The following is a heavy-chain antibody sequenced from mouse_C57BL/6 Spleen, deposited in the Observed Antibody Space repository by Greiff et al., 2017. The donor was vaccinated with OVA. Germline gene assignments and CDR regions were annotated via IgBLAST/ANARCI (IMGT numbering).Heavy chain of an antibody. J-gene: IGHJ2*01. D-gene: IGHD1-1*01. Sequence: VKLMESGPELVKPGASVKISCKASGYAFSSSWMNWVKQRPGKGLEWIGRIYPGDGDTNYNGKFKGKATLTADKSSSTAYMQLSSLTSEDSAVYFCARRGVYLGYFDYWGQGTTLTVSS. CDR1: GYAFSSSW. CDR3: ARRGVYLGYFDY. V-gene: IGHV1-82*01. CDR2: IYPGDGDT.